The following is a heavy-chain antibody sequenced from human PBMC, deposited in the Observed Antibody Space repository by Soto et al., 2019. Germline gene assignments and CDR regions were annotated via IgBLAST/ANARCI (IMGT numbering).Heavy chain of an antibody. CDR1: GDSISSNIW. CDR2: ILHSGTT. CDR3: AKDYSSLGV. D-gene: IGHD6-6*01. Sequence: SETLSLTCAVSGDSISSNIWWSWVRQPPGKGLEWIGEILHSGTTNYNPSLKSRVTISVDKSKNQFSLKLSSVTAADTALYYCAKDYSSLGVWVKGTRVTVS. J-gene: IGHJ6*03. V-gene: IGHV4-4*02.